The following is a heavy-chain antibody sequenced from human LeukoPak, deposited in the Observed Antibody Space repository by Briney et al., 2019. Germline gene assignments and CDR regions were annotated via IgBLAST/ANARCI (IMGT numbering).Heavy chain of an antibody. Sequence: GRSLRLSCAASGFTFSSYAMHWVRQAPGKGLEWVAVISYDGSNKYYADSVKGRFTISRDNSKNTLYLQMNSLRAEDTAVYYCAKLGIAARNFDYWGQGTLVTVSS. D-gene: IGHD6-6*01. V-gene: IGHV3-30*04. CDR3: AKLGIAARNFDY. CDR1: GFTFSSYA. J-gene: IGHJ4*02. CDR2: ISYDGSNK.